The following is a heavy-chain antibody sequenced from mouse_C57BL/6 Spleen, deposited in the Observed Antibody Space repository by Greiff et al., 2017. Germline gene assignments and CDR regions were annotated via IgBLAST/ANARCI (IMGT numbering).Heavy chain of an antibody. CDR2: IYPGDGDT. V-gene: IGHV1-80*01. Sequence: VKLMESGAELVKPGASVKISCKASGYAFSSYWMNWVKQRPGKGLEWIGQIYPGDGDTNYNGKFKGKATLTADKSSSTAYMQLSSLTSEDSAVYFCARHPAVTGYFDYWGQGTTLTVSS. CDR1: GYAFSSYW. D-gene: IGHD2-13*01. CDR3: ARHPAVTGYFDY. J-gene: IGHJ2*01.